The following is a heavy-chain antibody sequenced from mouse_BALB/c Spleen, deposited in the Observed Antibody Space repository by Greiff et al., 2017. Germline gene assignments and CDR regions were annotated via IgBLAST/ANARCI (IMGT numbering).Heavy chain of an antibody. CDR2: ISTYYGDA. V-gene: IGHV1S137*01. CDR3: ARDDGYYYFDY. J-gene: IGHJ2*01. D-gene: IGHD2-3*01. Sequence: VKLMESGAELVRPGVSVKISCKGSGYTFTDYAMHWVKQSHAKSLEWIGVISTYYGDASYNQKFKGKATMTVDKSSSTAYMELARLTSEDSAIYYCARDDGYYYFDYWGQGTTLTVSS. CDR1: GYTFTDYA.